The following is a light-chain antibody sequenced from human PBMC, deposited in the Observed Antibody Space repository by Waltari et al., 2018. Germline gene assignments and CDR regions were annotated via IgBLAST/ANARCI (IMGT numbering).Light chain of an antibody. V-gene: IGLV2-8*01. CDR2: EVS. Sequence: QSALTQPPSASGSPGQSVPIPCTGTSRDVGGFNYVSRCQKHPGKAPKLMIYEVSKRPSGVPDRFSGSKSGNTASLTVSGLQAEDEADYYCSSYAGSNNFDVVFGGGTKLTVL. CDR1: SRDVGGFNY. J-gene: IGLJ2*01. CDR3: SSYAGSNNFDVV.